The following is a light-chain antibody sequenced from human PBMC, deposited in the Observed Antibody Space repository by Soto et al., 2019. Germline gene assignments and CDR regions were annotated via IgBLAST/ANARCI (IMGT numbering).Light chain of an antibody. CDR1: SSDIGAYGS. CDR3: SSHGGANNFYV. CDR2: EVT. Sequence: QSVLTQPPSASGSPGQSVTISCTGPSSDIGAYGSVSWYQQHPGKVPKLLIYEVTKRPSGVPDRFSASKSGSTASLTVSGLQAEDEADYYCSSHGGANNFYVFGTGTKVTVL. V-gene: IGLV2-8*01. J-gene: IGLJ1*01.